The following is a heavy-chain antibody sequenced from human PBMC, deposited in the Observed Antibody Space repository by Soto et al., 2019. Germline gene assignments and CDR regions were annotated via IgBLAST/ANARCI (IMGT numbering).Heavy chain of an antibody. CDR3: ARAIWFGELSPYFDY. CDR1: GGSISSGDYY. J-gene: IGHJ4*02. D-gene: IGHD3-10*01. CDR2: IYYSGST. V-gene: IGHV4-30-4*01. Sequence: QVQLQESGPGLVKPSQTLSLTCTVSGGSISSGDYYWSWIRQPPGKGLEWIGYIYYSGSTYYNPSLKSRVTISVDTSKNQFSLKLSSVTAADTAVYYCARAIWFGELSPYFDYWGQGTLVTVSS.